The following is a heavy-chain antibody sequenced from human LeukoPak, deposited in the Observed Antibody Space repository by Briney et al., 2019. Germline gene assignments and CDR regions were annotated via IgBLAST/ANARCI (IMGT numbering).Heavy chain of an antibody. D-gene: IGHD4-23*01. Sequence: SETLSLTCTVSGGSISSHYWSWIRQPPGKGLEWFGYIYYSGSTNYNPSLKSRVTISVDTSKNQFSLKLSSVTAADTAVYYCARNSGGYFDYWGQGTLVTVSS. J-gene: IGHJ4*02. CDR3: ARNSGGYFDY. V-gene: IGHV4-59*11. CDR1: GGSISSHY. CDR2: IYYSGST.